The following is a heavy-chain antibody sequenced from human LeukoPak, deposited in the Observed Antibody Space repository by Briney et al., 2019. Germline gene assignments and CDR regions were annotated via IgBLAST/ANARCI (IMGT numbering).Heavy chain of an antibody. V-gene: IGHV3-7*01. D-gene: IGHD3-22*01. J-gene: IGHJ6*03. CDR2: IKQDGSEK. CDR3: ARASSYYDSSGYNYYYMDV. Sequence: GGSLRLSCAASGFTFSSYWMSWVRQAPGKGLEWVANIKQDGSEKYYVDSVKGRFTISRDNAKSSLYLQMNSLRAEDTAVYYCARASSYYDSSGYNYYYMDVWGKGTTVTVSS. CDR1: GFTFSSYW.